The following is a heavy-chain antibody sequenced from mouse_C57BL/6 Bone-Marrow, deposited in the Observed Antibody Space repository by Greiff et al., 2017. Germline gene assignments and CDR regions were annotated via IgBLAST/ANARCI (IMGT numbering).Heavy chain of an antibody. CDR1: GFTFSDFY. Sequence: EVQRVESGGGLVQSGRSLRLSCATSGFTFSDFYMEWVRQAPGKGLEWIAASRNKANDYTTEYSASVKGRFIVSRDTSQSILYRQMNALRAEDTAIYYCARDVGDYDGGYFDVWGTGTTVTVSS. V-gene: IGHV7-1*01. CDR2: SRNKANDYTT. CDR3: ARDVGDYDGGYFDV. D-gene: IGHD2-4*01. J-gene: IGHJ1*03.